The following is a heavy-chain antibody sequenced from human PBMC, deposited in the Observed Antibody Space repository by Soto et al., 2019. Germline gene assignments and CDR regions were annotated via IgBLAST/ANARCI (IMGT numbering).Heavy chain of an antibody. V-gene: IGHV1-69*01. CDR2: IIPIFGTA. J-gene: IGHJ6*02. Sequence: QVQLVQSGAEVKKPGSSVKVSCKASGGTFSSYAISWVRQAPGQGLEWMGGIIPIFGTANYAQKFRGRVTITADESTSTAYMELSSLRSEDTAVYYCARGYCSGGSCYRNYYYYYGMDVWGQGTTVTVSS. CDR3: ARGYCSGGSCYRNYYYYYGMDV. CDR1: GGTFSSYA. D-gene: IGHD2-15*01.